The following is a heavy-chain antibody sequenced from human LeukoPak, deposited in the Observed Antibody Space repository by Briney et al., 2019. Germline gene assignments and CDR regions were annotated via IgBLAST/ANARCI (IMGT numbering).Heavy chain of an antibody. Sequence: SETLSLTCTVSGGSISSYYWSWIRQPPGKGLEWIGYIYYSGSTNYNPSLKSRVTISVDTSENQFSLKLSSVTAADTAVYYCARRLPLNGFDYWGQGTLVTVSS. CDR3: ARRLPLNGFDY. D-gene: IGHD5-12*01. CDR2: IYYSGST. V-gene: IGHV4-59*01. J-gene: IGHJ4*02. CDR1: GGSISSYY.